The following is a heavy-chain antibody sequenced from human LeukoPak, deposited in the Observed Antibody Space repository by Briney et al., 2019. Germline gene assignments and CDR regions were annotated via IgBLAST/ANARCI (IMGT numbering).Heavy chain of an antibody. CDR1: GGSISTISYY. CDR2: IYYSGST. D-gene: IGHD4-23*01. CDR3: ARDYGGDYYMDV. J-gene: IGHJ6*03. V-gene: IGHV4-39*07. Sequence: PSETLSLTCTVSGGSISTISYYWGWIRQPPGKGLEWIGSIYYSGSTYYNPSLKSRVTISVDTSKNQFSLKLSSVTAADTAVYYCARDYGGDYYMDVWGKGTTVTVSS.